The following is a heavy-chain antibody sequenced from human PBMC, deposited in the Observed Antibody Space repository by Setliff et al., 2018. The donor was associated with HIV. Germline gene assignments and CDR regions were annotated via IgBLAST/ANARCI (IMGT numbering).Heavy chain of an antibody. CDR1: EGYITGYY. CDR2: IFYSGTT. D-gene: IGHD6-13*01. Sequence: SETLSLTCTVSEGYITGYYWTWIRQPPGRGLEWIGYIFYSGTTKFNPSLKSRAAISVDSSNNQFSLKMTSVTAADTAVYYCARAISAAGIAPFDFWGQGTLVTVSS. CDR3: ARAISAAGIAPFDF. J-gene: IGHJ4*02. V-gene: IGHV4-59*01.